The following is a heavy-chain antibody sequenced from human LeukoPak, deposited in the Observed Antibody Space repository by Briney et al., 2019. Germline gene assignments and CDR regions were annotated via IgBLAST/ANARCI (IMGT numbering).Heavy chain of an antibody. CDR3: AGGRYSSWFDY. CDR2: IYYSGST. V-gene: IGHV4-59*01. CDR1: GSSISSYY. D-gene: IGHD6-13*01. J-gene: IGHJ4*02. Sequence: SETLSLTCTVSGSSISSYYWSWLRQPPGRGLEWIGYIYYSGSTNYNPSLMSRVTISVDTSKNQFSLRLISVTAADTAVYYCAGGRYSSWFDYWGQGTLVTVSS.